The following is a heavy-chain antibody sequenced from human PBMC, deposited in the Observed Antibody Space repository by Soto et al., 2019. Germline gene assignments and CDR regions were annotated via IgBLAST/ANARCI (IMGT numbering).Heavy chain of an antibody. V-gene: IGHV1-69*12. Sequence: QVQLVQSGAEVKKPGSSVKVSCKASGGTFSSYAISWVRQAPGQGLEWMGGIIPIFGTANYAQKFQGRVTITADESPSTAYMGLSSLRSEATAVYYCSSSSLPTRFDYWGQGTLVTVSS. CDR1: GGTFSSYA. CDR2: IIPIFGTA. D-gene: IGHD6-13*01. J-gene: IGHJ4*02. CDR3: SSSSLPTRFDY.